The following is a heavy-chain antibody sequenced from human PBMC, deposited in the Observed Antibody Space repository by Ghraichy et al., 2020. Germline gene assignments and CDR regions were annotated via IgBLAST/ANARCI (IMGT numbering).Heavy chain of an antibody. D-gene: IGHD2-21*02. CDR1: GGSFSTGDSY. Sequence: SETLSLSCTVSGGSFSTGDSYWSWIRQPPGKGLEWVGYIYFSGGAYYNPSLKSRISISTDTSKNQFSLNLSSVTAADTAIYYCARGVVTTSRYYYYFYMDVWGKGTTVTVSS. V-gene: IGHV4-30-4*08. J-gene: IGHJ6*03. CDR3: ARGVVTTSRYYYYFYMDV. CDR2: IYFSGGA.